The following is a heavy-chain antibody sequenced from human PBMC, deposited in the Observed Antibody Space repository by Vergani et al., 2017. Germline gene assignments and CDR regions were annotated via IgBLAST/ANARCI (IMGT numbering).Heavy chain of an antibody. D-gene: IGHD7-27*01. CDR3: ARALTGDRRAFDI. Sequence: QVQLVQSGAEVKQPGSSVTVSCKASGGTFSSYAISWVRQAPGQGLEWMGRIIPIFGTANYAQRFQGRVTITADKSTSTAYMELSSLRSEDTAVYYCARALTGDRRAFDIWGQGTMVTVSS. CDR1: GGTFSSYA. J-gene: IGHJ3*02. CDR2: IIPIFGTA. V-gene: IGHV1-69*14.